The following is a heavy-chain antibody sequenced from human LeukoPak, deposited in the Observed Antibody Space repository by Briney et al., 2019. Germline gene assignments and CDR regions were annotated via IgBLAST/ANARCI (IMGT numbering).Heavy chain of an antibody. CDR1: GGSISSYY. D-gene: IGHD6-13*01. CDR3: ARHEPYSSSWADFDY. CDR2: IYSSGST. J-gene: IGHJ4*02. Sequence: SETLSLTCTVSGGSISSYYWSWIVQPPGKGLEWFGYIYSSGSTNYNPSLKSRVTISVDTSKNQFSLKLSSVTAADTAVYYCARHEPYSSSWADFDYWGQGTLVTVSS. V-gene: IGHV4-59*08.